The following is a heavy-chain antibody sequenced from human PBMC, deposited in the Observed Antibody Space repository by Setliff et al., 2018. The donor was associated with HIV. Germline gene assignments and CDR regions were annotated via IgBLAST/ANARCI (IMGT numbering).Heavy chain of an antibody. Sequence: RASVKVSCKASGYTFTSYAMNWVRQAPGQGLEWMGWINTKTGNPTYAQGFTGRFVLSLDTSVSTAYLQISSLKAEDTAVYYCARGNVVAPAAMPGDIRGQGTMVTVSS. CDR2: INTKTGNP. D-gene: IGHD2-2*01. CDR3: ARGNVVAPAAMPGDI. J-gene: IGHJ3*02. V-gene: IGHV7-4-1*02. CDR1: GYTFTSYA.